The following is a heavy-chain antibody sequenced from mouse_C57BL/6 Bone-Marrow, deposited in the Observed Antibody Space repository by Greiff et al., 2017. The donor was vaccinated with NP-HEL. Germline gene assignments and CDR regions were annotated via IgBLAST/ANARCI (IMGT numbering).Heavy chain of an antibody. CDR3: ARRSLWDAMEY. CDR2: FHPYNDDT. Sequence: VMLVESGAELVKPGASVKMSCKASGYTFSTYPIEWMKLNHGKSLEWIGNFHPYNDDTKYNEKFKGKATLTVEKSSSPVYLELSRYTSDDSAVYYSARRSLWDAMEYSGQGTSVTVSS. V-gene: IGHV1-47*01. CDR1: GYTFSTYP. J-gene: IGHJ4*01.